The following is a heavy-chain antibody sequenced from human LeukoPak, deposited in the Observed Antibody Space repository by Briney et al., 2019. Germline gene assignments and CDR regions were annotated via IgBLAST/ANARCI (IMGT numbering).Heavy chain of an antibody. CDR3: AKDPPTSGYLGSVLRDY. CDR2: IRYDGSNK. CDR1: GFIFRHAW. D-gene: IGHD3-3*01. J-gene: IGHJ4*02. V-gene: IGHV3-30*02. Sequence: GGSLRLSCAASGFIFRHAWMNWVRQAPGKGLEWVAFIRYDGSNKYYADSVKGRFTISRDNSKNTLYLQMNSLRAEDTAVYYCAKDPPTSGYLGSVLRDYWGQGTLVTVSS.